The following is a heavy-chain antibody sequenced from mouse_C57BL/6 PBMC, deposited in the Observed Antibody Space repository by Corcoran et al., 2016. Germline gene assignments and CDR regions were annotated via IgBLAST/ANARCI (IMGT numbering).Heavy chain of an antibody. V-gene: IGHV1-19*01. CDR3: AGGNPSYARDY. CDR1: GYTFTDYS. CDR2: INPYNGGT. J-gene: IGHJ4*01. D-gene: IGHD1-1*01. Sequence: EVQLQQSGPVLVKPGASVKMSCKASGYTFTDYSINWVKQSHGKSLEWIGVINPYNGGTSYNQKFKGKATFTVDKSSSTAYMELNSLTSEDSAVYYCAGGNPSYARDYWGQGTSVTVSS.